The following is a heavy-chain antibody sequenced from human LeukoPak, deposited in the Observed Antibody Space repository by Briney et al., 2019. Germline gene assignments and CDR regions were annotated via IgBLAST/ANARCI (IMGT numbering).Heavy chain of an antibody. CDR2: IYTSGST. Sequence: PSETLSLTCTVSGGSISSYYWSWIRQPAGKGLEWIGRIYTSGSTNYNPSLKSRVTMSVDTSKNQFSLKLSSVTAADTAVYYCAKDLRGVGIVVVFEYWGQGTLVTVSS. CDR3: AKDLRGVGIVVVFEY. D-gene: IGHD3-22*01. CDR1: GGSISSYY. V-gene: IGHV4-4*07. J-gene: IGHJ4*02.